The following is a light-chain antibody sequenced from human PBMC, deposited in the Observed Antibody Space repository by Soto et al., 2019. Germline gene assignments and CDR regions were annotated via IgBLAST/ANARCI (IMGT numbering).Light chain of an antibody. V-gene: IGKV3-20*01. J-gene: IGKJ5*01. CDR3: QEYDGAPIT. CDR1: QSVARN. Sequence: EILMTQSPSTLSASPGERATLSCRARQSVARNFAWYQQKPGQAPRLLIYGASSRATGIPERFSGSGSGTDFTLTIARLEPEDFEVYYCQEYDGAPITFGLGTRLEIK. CDR2: GAS.